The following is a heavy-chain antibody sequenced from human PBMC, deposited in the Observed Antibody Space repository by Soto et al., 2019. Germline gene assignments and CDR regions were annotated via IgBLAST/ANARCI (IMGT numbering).Heavy chain of an antibody. CDR2: IVPMFGTA. J-gene: IGHJ5*02. D-gene: IGHD3-3*01. Sequence: QVQLVQSGAEVEKPGSSVNVSCKTSGGTFGNSAVTWVRQAPGQGLEWLGGIVPMFGTANYAQKFQGRVTITVNESTITAYMELNSLKTDDTAVYYCARDGDPQSAFWSGPLGGGRFDPWGQGTLVTVSS. V-gene: IGHV1-69*12. CDR1: GGTFGNSA. CDR3: ARDGDPQSAFWSGPLGGGRFDP.